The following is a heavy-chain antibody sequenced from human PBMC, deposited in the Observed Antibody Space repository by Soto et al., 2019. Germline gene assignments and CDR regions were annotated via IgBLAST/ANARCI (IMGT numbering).Heavy chain of an antibody. CDR1: DASFSGYY. CDR2: VIHGGRT. J-gene: IGHJ4*02. D-gene: IGHD3-10*01. V-gene: IGHV4-34*01. Sequence: SETLSLTCAVSDASFSGYYWSWVRQLPGKGLEWIGEVIHGGRTNNNPSLKSRVTMSVDTSKNQISLKLTSVTAADTAVYYCARGGGHLWYIDYWGPGTLVTVSS. CDR3: ARGGGHLWYIDY.